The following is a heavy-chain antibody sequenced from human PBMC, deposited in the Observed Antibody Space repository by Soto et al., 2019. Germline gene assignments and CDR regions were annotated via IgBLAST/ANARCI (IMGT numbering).Heavy chain of an antibody. CDR1: GYTFTGYY. J-gene: IGHJ6*02. CDR2: INPNSGGT. Sequence: ASVKVSCKASGYTFTGYYMHWVRQAPGQGLEWMGWINPNSGGTNYAQKFQGRVTMTRDTSISTAYMELSRLRSDDTAVYYCARTGEPRGSVGTERQTDYYFLSQTYYYGMYVWGQATTVTVSS. CDR3: ARTGEPRGSVGTERQTDYYFLSQTYYYGMYV. V-gene: IGHV1-2*02. D-gene: IGHD3-3*01.